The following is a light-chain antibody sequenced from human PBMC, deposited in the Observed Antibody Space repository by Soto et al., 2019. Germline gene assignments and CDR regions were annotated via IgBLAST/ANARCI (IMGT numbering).Light chain of an antibody. CDR3: QHYNSYSEA. CDR2: KAS. V-gene: IGKV1-5*03. CDR1: QTISSW. J-gene: IGKJ1*01. Sequence: DIEVTQCPSTLSGSVADMVTITCRASQTISSWLAWYQQKPGKAPKLLIYKASTLKSGVPSRFSGSGSGTEFTLTISSLQPDDFATYYCQHYNSYSEAFGQGTKVDIK.